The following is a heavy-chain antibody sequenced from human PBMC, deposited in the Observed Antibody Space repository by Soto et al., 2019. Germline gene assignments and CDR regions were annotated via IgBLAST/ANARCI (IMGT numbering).Heavy chain of an antibody. V-gene: IGHV1-18*01. CDR1: GYTFTGYG. D-gene: IGHD2-15*01. CDR3: ASNSGYSYFDH. J-gene: IGHJ4*02. Sequence: QVQLTQSGTEVKKPGASLKVSCKAYGYTFTGYGMNWVGQAPGQGLEWMGWISAHNGNTNYAQKFQDRVSLTFDTSTSTVYMELTSLRPDDTAVYYCASNSGYSYFDHWGQGALVTVST. CDR2: ISAHNGNT.